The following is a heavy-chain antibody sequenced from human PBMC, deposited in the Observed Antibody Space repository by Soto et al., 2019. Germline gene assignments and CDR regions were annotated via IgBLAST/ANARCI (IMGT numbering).Heavy chain of an antibody. CDR1: GFTFSSYA. J-gene: IGHJ4*02. CDR3: AKLMVAATDLPYFDY. CDR2: ISGSGGST. D-gene: IGHD2-15*01. Sequence: EVQLLESGGGLVQPGGSLRLSCAASGFTFSSYAMSWVSQAPGKGLEWVSAISGSGGSTYYADSVKGRFTISRDNSKNTLYLQMNRLRAEDTAVYYCAKLMVAATDLPYFDYWGQGTLVTVSS. V-gene: IGHV3-23*01.